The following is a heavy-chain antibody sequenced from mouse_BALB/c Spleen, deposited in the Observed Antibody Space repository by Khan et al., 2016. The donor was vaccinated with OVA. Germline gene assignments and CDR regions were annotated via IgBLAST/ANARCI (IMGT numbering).Heavy chain of an antibody. J-gene: IGHJ1*01. CDR3: ARYYGNYGWYVDV. CDR2: IWTGGST. CDR1: GFSLTSYG. V-gene: IGHV2-9*02. D-gene: IGHD2-1*01. Sequence: QVQLKQSGPGLVAPSQSLSITCTVSGFSLTSYGVHWVRQPPGKGLEWLGVIWTGGSTNYNSALMSRLSISKDNSKSKVFLKMNSLQTDDTAMYYCARYYGNYGWYVDVWGAGTTLTVSS.